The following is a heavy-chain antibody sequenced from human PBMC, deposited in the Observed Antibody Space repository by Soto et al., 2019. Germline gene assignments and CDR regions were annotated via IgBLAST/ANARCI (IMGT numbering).Heavy chain of an antibody. D-gene: IGHD6-19*01. CDR3: ARMYSSGSGWFHP. Sequence: SETLSLTCAVYGGSFTGYYWNWIRQPPGKGLEWIGEINQSGTTNYNPSLKSRVAISLHTSKNQFSLELTSVTAADTARYYCARMYSSGSGWFHPWGQGTLVTVSS. V-gene: IGHV4-34*01. CDR2: INQSGTT. CDR1: GGSFTGYY. J-gene: IGHJ5*02.